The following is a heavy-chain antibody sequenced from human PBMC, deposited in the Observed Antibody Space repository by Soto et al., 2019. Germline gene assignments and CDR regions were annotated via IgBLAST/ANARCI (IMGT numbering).Heavy chain of an antibody. Sequence: EVQLLESGGGLVQPGGSLRLSCAASGFTLSSYGITWVRQAPGKGLEWVSGVTGSTGTTHYADSVKGRFTISRDNSKNTVYLQMNSLRAEDTAVYYCAKWSGFGDLWGQGTLVTVSS. CDR1: GFTLSSYG. D-gene: IGHD3-10*01. J-gene: IGHJ4*02. CDR2: VTGSTGTT. V-gene: IGHV3-23*01. CDR3: AKWSGFGDL.